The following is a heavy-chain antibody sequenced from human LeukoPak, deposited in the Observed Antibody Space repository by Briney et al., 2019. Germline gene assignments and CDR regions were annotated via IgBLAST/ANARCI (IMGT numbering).Heavy chain of an antibody. Sequence: PGGSLRLSCAASGFTFSNYEINWVRQAPGKGLEWVSAISGSGGSTYYADSVKGRFTISRDNSKNTLYLQMNSLRAEDTAVYYCAKAGSAVRGARGYFDYWGQGTLVTVSS. V-gene: IGHV3-23*01. D-gene: IGHD3-10*01. J-gene: IGHJ4*02. CDR2: ISGSGGST. CDR3: AKAGSAVRGARGYFDY. CDR1: GFTFSNYE.